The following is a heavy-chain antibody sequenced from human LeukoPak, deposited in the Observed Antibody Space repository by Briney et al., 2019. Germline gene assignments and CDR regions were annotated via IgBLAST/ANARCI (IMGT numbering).Heavy chain of an antibody. V-gene: IGHV3-30*01. Sequence: GGSLRLSCAASGFTFSNYAMRWVRQAPGKGLEWVSLISSGGTYEYYADSVKGRFTISRDNSRNTLYLQLNSLRAEDTAVYYCARDSTYYYDSGSSGPHYFDNWGQGTLVTVSS. CDR2: ISSGGTYE. J-gene: IGHJ4*02. CDR1: GFTFSNYA. CDR3: ARDSTYYYDSGSSGPHYFDN. D-gene: IGHD3-10*01.